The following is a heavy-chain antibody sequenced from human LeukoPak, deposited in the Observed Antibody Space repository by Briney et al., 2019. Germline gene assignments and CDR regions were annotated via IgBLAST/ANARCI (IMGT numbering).Heavy chain of an antibody. V-gene: IGHV3-74*01. CDR1: GFTFSSYW. J-gene: IGHJ4*02. CDR3: ARGSRSWPADY. CDR2: INSDGSST. Sequence: GGSLRLSCAASGFTFSSYWTHWVRQVPGKGLVWVSRINSDGSSTSYADSVKGRFTISRDNAKNTLYLQMNSLRAEDTAVYYCARGSRSWPADYWGQGTLVTVSS. D-gene: IGHD6-13*01.